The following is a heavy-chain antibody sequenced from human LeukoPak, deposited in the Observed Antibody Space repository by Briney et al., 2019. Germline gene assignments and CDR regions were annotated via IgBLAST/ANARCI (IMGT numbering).Heavy chain of an antibody. Sequence: SRVTILVDTSKNQFSLKLSSVTAADTAVYYCARGAAYDYACFDYWGQGTLVTVSS. D-gene: IGHD3-10*01. V-gene: IGHV4-59*09. CDR3: ARGAAYDYACFDY. J-gene: IGHJ4*02.